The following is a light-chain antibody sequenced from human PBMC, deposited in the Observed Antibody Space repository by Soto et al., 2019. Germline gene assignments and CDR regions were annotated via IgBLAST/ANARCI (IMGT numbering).Light chain of an antibody. Sequence: EIVLTQSPGTLSLSPGERATLSCRASQSVSSRYLAWYQQKPGQAPRLLIDGASSRATGISDRFSGSGSGTDFTITISRLEPEDFAVYYCQQYGSSSMYSFGQGTKPEIK. CDR2: GAS. J-gene: IGKJ2*03. CDR1: QSVSSRY. V-gene: IGKV3-20*01. CDR3: QQYGSSSMYS.